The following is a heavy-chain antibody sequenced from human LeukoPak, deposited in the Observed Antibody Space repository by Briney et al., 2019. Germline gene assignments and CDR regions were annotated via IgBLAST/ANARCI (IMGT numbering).Heavy chain of an antibody. CDR2: IYYNGIT. V-gene: IGHV4-34*01. Sequence: SETLSLTCAVYGGSFSGYYWSWIRQPPGKGLEWIGSIYYNGITYYNPSLTSRVTISVDTSKNQFSLKLSSVTAADTAVYYCARRGGGMTWGQGTLVTVSS. D-gene: IGHD1-1*01. CDR1: GGSFSGYY. J-gene: IGHJ5*02. CDR3: ARRGGGMT.